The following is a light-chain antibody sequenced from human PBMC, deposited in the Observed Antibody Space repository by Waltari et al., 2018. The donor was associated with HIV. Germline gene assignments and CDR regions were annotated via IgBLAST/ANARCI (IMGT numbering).Light chain of an antibody. CDR3: QVWDSSSDHSV. V-gene: IGLV3-21*02. J-gene: IGLJ1*01. CDR2: DDD. CDR1: NIGSKS. Sequence: SYVLTQPPSVSVAPGQAARISCGGFNIGSKSVRWYQQKPGQAPLLVVYDDDDRPSGIPERFSGSNSENTAALTISRVEAGDEADYYCQVWDSSSDHSVFGTGTKVTVL.